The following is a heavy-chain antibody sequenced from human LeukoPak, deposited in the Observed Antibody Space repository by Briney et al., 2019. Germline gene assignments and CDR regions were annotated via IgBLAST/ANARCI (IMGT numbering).Heavy chain of an antibody. CDR3: AKRITMVRGVHTIDYFDY. CDR1: GFTLSSYE. CDR2: IDYSGGDT. Sequence: PGGSLRLSCTASGFTLSSYEMSWIRQAPGKGLEWVSSIDYSGGDTHYADSVKGRFTISRDNSKNTLYLQMNSLRAEDTAVYYCAKRITMVRGVHTIDYFDYWGQGTLVTVSS. J-gene: IGHJ4*02. V-gene: IGHV3-23*01. D-gene: IGHD3-10*01.